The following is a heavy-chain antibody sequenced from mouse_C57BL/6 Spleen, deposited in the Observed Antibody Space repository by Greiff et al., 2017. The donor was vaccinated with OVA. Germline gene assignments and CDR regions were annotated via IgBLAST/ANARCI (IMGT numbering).Heavy chain of an antibody. V-gene: IGHV14-2*01. J-gene: IGHJ4*01. D-gene: IGHD2-4*01. CDR3: ARSGDSNYDYDDAMDY. CDR2: IDPDDGET. Sequence: EVQLQQSGAELVKPGASVKLSCTASGFNINDYYMYWVKQRTEQGLEWIGRIDPDDGETKYAPKVQGKATITADTSSNTAYLQLSSLTSEDTAVYYGARSGDSNYDYDDAMDYWGQGTSVTVSS. CDR1: GFNINDYY.